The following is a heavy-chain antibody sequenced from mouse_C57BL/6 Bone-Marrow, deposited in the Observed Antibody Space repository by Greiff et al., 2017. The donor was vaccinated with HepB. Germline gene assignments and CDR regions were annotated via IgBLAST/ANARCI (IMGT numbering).Heavy chain of an antibody. J-gene: IGHJ2*01. CDR3: ARLNTTVVARDY. CDR2: IYPGSGST. Sequence: QVQLQQSGAELVKPGASVKMSCKASGYTFTSYWITWVKQRPGQGLEWIGDIYPGSGSTNYNEKFKSKATLTVDTSSSTAYMQLSSLTSEDSAVYYCARLNTTVVARDYWGQGTTLTVSS. V-gene: IGHV1-55*01. CDR1: GYTFTSYW. D-gene: IGHD1-1*01.